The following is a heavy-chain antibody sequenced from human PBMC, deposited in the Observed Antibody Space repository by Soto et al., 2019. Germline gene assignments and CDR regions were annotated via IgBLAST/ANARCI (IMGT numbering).Heavy chain of an antibody. D-gene: IGHD3-22*01. V-gene: IGHV3-9*01. CDR3: AKSWTVKAYYYDGSGPGGMDV. CDR2: ISWNSGSI. J-gene: IGHJ6*01. Sequence: EVQLVESGGGLVEPGRSLRLSCAASGFTFDDYAMHWVRQAPGKGLEWVSGISWNSGSIGYADSVKGRFTISRDNAKNSLYLQMNSLRAEDTALYYCAKSWTVKAYYYDGSGPGGMDVWGQGTTVTVAS. CDR1: GFTFDDYA.